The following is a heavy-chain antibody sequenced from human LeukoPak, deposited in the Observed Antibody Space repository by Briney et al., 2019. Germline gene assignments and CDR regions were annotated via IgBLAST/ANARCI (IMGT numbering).Heavy chain of an antibody. J-gene: IGHJ6*03. CDR2: ISGSGGST. CDR1: KFTFSTYG. Sequence: AGGSLRLSCAAFKFTFSTYGMHWVRQAPGKGLEWVSAISGSGGSTYYADSVKGRFTISRDNSKNTPYLQMNSLRAEDTAVYYCANSPRNPLYYYSYMDVWGKGTTVAISS. CDR3: ANSPRNPLYYYSYMDV. D-gene: IGHD1-14*01. V-gene: IGHV3-23*01.